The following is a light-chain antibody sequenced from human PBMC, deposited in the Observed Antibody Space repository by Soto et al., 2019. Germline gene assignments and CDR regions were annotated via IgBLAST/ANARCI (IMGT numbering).Light chain of an antibody. J-gene: IGKJ2*01. CDR1: QSVSTN. Sequence: EIVMTQSPANLSVSTGERATLSRRASQSVSTNLAWYQQKPGQAPRLLIYGASTRATGNTARFSGSGYETEFTLTIRSLQSEDFAVYCCQKYKNWPPYNFGQGPKLE. CDR3: QKYKNWPPYN. CDR2: GAS. V-gene: IGKV3-15*01.